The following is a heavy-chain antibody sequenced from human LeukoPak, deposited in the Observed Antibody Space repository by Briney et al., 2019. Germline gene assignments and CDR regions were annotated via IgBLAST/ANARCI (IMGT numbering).Heavy chain of an antibody. CDR2: IYNDGST. CDR3: ARNILFAFDI. CDR1: GLTVSSSY. V-gene: IGHV3-53*01. J-gene: IGHJ3*02. Sequence: HPGGSLRLSCAASGLTVSSSYMSWVRQAPGKGLEWVSIIYNDGSTYYADSMKGRFTISRDNSKNTLYLQVNSLRVEGTAMYYCARNILFAFDIWGQGTMVTVSS.